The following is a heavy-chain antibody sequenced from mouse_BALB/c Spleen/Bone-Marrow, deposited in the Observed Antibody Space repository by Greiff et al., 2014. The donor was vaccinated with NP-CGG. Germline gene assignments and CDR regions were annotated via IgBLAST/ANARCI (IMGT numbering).Heavy chain of an antibody. CDR1: GFTFSSYG. D-gene: IGHD2-1*01. V-gene: IGHV5-6*01. Sequence: EGKLEKEEEELMKPGGSLKLSCAASGFTFSSYGMSWVRQTPDKRLEWVATISSGGSYTYYPDSVKGRFTISRDNAKNTLYLQMSSLKSEDTAMYYCARQYGNRGVMDYWGQGTSVTVSS. J-gene: IGHJ4*01. CDR2: ISSGGSYT. CDR3: ARQYGNRGVMDY.